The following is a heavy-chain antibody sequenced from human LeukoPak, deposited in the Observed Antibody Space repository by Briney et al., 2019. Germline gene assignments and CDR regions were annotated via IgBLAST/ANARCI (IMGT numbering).Heavy chain of an antibody. Sequence: ASVTVSCTASGYTFTGYYMHWVRQAPGQGLEWMGWINPNSGGTNYAQKFQGRVTITRDTSISTAYMELSRLRSDDTAVYYCARDPPVSTLSAFDYWGQGTLVTVSS. V-gene: IGHV1-2*02. CDR2: INPNSGGT. D-gene: IGHD1-14*01. CDR1: GYTFTGYY. CDR3: ARDPPVSTLSAFDY. J-gene: IGHJ4*02.